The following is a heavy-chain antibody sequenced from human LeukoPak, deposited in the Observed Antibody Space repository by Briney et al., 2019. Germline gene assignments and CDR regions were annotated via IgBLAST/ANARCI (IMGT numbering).Heavy chain of an antibody. CDR3: ARGPALTIFGQEYYFDY. CDR1: GGSISSYY. CDR2: IYTSGST. Sequence: SETLSLTCTVSGGSISSYYWSWIRQPAGEGLEWIGRIYTSGSTNYNPSLKSRVTMSVDTSKNQFSLKLSSVTAADTAVYYCARGPALTIFGQEYYFDYWGQGTLVTVPS. D-gene: IGHD3-3*01. J-gene: IGHJ4*02. V-gene: IGHV4-4*07.